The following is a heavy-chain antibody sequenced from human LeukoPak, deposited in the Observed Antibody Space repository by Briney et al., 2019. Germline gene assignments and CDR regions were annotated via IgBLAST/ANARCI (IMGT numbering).Heavy chain of an antibody. D-gene: IGHD1-26*01. CDR2: IGGSGGST. Sequence: GGSLRLSCAASGFTFSSYAMSWVRQAPGKGLEWVSAIGGSGGSTYYADSVKGRFTISRDNSKNTLYLQMNSLRAEDTAVYYCAKGRSIVGATRVDYWGQGTLVTVSS. CDR3: AKGRSIVGATRVDY. V-gene: IGHV3-23*01. J-gene: IGHJ4*02. CDR1: GFTFSSYA.